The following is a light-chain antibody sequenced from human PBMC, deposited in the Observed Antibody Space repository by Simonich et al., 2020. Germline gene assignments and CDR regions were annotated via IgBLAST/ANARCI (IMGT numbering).Light chain of an antibody. CDR3: CSYAGSSTVV. CDR2: EGS. Sequence: QSALTQPASVSGSPGQSITISCTGTSSDVGRYNLVSWYQQHPGKAPKLRIYEGSKRPSGVSKRFSGAESGNTASLTISGLQAEDEADYYCCSYAGSSTVVFGGGTKLTVL. V-gene: IGLV2-23*01. CDR1: SSDVGRYNL. J-gene: IGLJ2*01.